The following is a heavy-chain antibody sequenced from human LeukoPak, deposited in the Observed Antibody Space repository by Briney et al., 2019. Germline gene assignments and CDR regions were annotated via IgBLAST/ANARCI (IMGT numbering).Heavy chain of an antibody. CDR1: GGSISSYY. J-gene: IGHJ4*02. CDR3: AREPMIRGITHFDY. Sequence: SETLSLTCTVSGGSISSYYWNWIRQPPGKGLEWIGRIYTSGTTNYNPSLKSRVTISVDTSKNQFSLELTSVTAADTAMYYCAREPMIRGITHFDYWGQGTLVTVSS. CDR2: IYTSGTT. D-gene: IGHD3-10*01. V-gene: IGHV4-4*07.